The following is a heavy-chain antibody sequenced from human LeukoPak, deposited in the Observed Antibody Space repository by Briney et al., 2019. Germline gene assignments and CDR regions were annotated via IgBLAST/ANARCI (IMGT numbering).Heavy chain of an antibody. Sequence: GASVKVSCRASGYTFTSYAMHWVRQAPGQRLEWMGWINAGNGNTKYSQKFQGRVTITRDTSASTAYMELSSLRSEDTAVYYCARVVVVAATIDYWGQGTLVTVSS. CDR1: GYTFTSYA. CDR3: ARVVVVAATIDY. CDR2: INAGNGNT. V-gene: IGHV1-3*01. J-gene: IGHJ4*02. D-gene: IGHD2-15*01.